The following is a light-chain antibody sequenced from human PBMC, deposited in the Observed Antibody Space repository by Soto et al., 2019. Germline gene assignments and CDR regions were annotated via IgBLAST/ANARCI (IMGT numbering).Light chain of an antibody. Sequence: EIVFTQSPATLSLSPGGSATLSCRASQSVSSYLAWYQQKPGQAPRLLIYDASNRATGIPARFSGSGSGTDFTLNISSIETEDLAVYDCQQRSNWPLTVGQGTRREIK. CDR2: DAS. V-gene: IGKV3-11*01. CDR1: QSVSSY. J-gene: IGKJ5*01. CDR3: QQRSNWPLT.